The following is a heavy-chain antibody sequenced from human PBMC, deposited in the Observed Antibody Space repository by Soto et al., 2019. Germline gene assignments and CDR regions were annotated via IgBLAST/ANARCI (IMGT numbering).Heavy chain of an antibody. CDR2: ISTYNGDT. Sequence: QVQLVQSGAEVKKPGASVKVSCKASGYSFTTYGISWVRQAPGQGLEWMGWISTYNGDTNYAQKFHGRVTMTTDTSTSTAYMNLRSLRSDDTAVYFCARADVNTYGFSVLDYWGQGSLVTVSS. J-gene: IGHJ4*02. CDR3: ARADVNTYGFSVLDY. V-gene: IGHV1-18*01. D-gene: IGHD3-10*01. CDR1: GYSFTTYG.